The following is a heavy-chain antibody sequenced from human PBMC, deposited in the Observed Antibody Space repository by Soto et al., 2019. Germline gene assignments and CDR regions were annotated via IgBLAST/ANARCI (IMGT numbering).Heavy chain of an antibody. Sequence: VQLLESGGGLVQPGGSLRLSCAASGFTFRNFAMSWARQAPGKGLEWVSGVSGSGANTYYADSVKGRFTISRDDSRNTLYLQMNSLTAEDTAVYYCALGWYFDLWGRGTLVTVSS. CDR1: GFTFRNFA. J-gene: IGHJ2*01. CDR3: ALGWYFDL. CDR2: VSGSGANT. V-gene: IGHV3-23*01. D-gene: IGHD7-27*01.